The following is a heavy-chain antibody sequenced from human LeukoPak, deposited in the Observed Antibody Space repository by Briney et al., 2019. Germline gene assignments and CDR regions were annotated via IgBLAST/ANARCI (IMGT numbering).Heavy chain of an antibody. CDR1: GGTFTSYA. CDR2: IIPIFGTA. D-gene: IGHD6-19*01. Sequence: ASVKVSCKASGGTFTSYAISWVRQAPGQGLEWKGGIIPIFGTANYAQKFQGRVTITADESTSTAYMKLSSLRSEDTAVYYCARGLVVSSSGWYENWFDPWGQGTLVTVSS. V-gene: IGHV1-69*13. J-gene: IGHJ5*02. CDR3: ARGLVVSSSGWYENWFDP.